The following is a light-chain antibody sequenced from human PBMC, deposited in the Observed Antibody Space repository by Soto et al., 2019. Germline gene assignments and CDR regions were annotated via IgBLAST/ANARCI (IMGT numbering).Light chain of an antibody. V-gene: IGKV3-20*01. J-gene: IGKJ4*01. CDR3: QQYGSSPLT. CDR2: RAS. CDR1: QSVSSNY. Sequence: DIVLTQSPGTLSLSPGERATLSCRASQSVSSNYLAWCQQKPGQTPKVLIYRASTRATGIPDRFSGSGSGTDFTLTISRLEAEDFAVYYCQQYGSSPLTFGGGTKVDIK.